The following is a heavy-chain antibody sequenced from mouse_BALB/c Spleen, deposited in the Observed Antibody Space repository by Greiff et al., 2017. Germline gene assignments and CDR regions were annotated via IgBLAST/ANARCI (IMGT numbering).Heavy chain of an antibody. CDR1: GYTFTSYY. V-gene: IGHV1S56*01. Sequence: VQLQQSGPELVKPGASVKMSCKASGYTFTSYYIHWVKQRPGQGLEWIGWIYPGDGSTKYNEKFKGKTTLTADKSSSTAYMLLSSLTSEDSAIYFCARDYYGSSLAYWGQGTLVTVSA. CDR2: IYPGDGST. D-gene: IGHD1-1*01. CDR3: ARDYYGSSLAY. J-gene: IGHJ3*01.